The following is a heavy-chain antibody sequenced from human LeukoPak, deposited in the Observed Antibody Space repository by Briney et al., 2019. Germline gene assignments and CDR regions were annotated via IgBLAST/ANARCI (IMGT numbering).Heavy chain of an antibody. V-gene: IGHV1-18*01. CDR1: GYTFTSYG. CDR2: ISAYNGNT. J-gene: IGHJ6*02. CDR3: ASARSRGRYYYGMDV. D-gene: IGHD3-10*01. Sequence: ASVKVSCKASGYTFTSYGISWVRQAPGQGLEWMGWISAYNGNTNYAQKLQGRVTMTIDTSTSTAYMELRSLRSDDTAVYYCASARSRGRYYYGMDVWGQGTTVTVSS.